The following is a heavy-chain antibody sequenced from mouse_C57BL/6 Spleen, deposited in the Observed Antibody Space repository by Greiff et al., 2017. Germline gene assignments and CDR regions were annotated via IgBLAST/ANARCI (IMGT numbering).Heavy chain of an antibody. CDR1: GYTFTSYW. CDR3: ARGGYGNYWFAY. D-gene: IGHD2-10*02. V-gene: IGHV1-69*01. Sequence: QVQLQHPGAELVMPGASVKLSCKASGYTFTSYWMHWVKQRPGQGLEWIGEIDPSDSYTNYNQKFKGKSTLTVDKSSSTAYMQLSSLTSEDSAVYYCARGGYGNYWFAYWGQGTLVTVSA. CDR2: IDPSDSYT. J-gene: IGHJ3*01.